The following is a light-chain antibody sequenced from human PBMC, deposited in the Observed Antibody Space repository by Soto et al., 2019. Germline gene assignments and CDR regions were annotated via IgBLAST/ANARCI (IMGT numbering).Light chain of an antibody. CDR2: DAS. V-gene: IGKV1-33*01. CDR1: QNINNY. Sequence: DIQMTQSPSSLSASVGYRVTITSQASQNINNYLNWYQPKPGRAPKLLIYDASNLEAGVPSRLRGSGSGTDFTFPIRRLQPEDIATYYCQQYENLPTFGQGTRLEIK. J-gene: IGKJ5*01. CDR3: QQYENLPT.